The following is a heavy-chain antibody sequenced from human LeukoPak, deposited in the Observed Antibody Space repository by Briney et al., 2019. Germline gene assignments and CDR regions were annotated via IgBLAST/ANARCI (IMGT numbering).Heavy chain of an antibody. CDR1: GYSFTDYW. J-gene: IGHJ5*02. Sequence: GESLKISCKGSGYSFTDYWIGWVRQMPGKGLEWMGIMHPGDSDTRYSSSFQGQVTISADKSISTAYLQWSSLRASDTAMYYCARSSSNYFNWFDPWGQGTLVTVSS. D-gene: IGHD6-13*01. CDR3: ARSSSNYFNWFDP. V-gene: IGHV5-51*01. CDR2: MHPGDSDT.